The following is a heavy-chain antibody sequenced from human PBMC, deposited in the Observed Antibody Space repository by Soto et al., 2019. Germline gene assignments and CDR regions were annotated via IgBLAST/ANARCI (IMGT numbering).Heavy chain of an antibody. J-gene: IGHJ4*02. CDR1: GFTFSSYA. Sequence: EVQLLESGGGLVQPGGSLRLSCAASGFTFSSYAMSWVRQAPGKGLEWVSAISGSGGSTYYADSVNGRFTISRDNSKNTLYLQMNSLRAEDTAVYYCAKWMRLGVTTSYFDYCGRGTLVTVSS. CDR2: ISGSGGST. CDR3: AKWMRLGVTTSYFDY. D-gene: IGHD4-17*01. V-gene: IGHV3-23*01.